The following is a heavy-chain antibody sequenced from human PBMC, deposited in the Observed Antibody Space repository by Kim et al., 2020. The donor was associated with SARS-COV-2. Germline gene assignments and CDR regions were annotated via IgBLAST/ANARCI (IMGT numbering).Heavy chain of an antibody. V-gene: IGHV3-30-3*01. CDR3: ARDLQQPPSFDY. CDR2: ISYDGSNK. J-gene: IGHJ4*02. Sequence: GGSLRLSCAASGFTFSSYAMHWVRQAPGKGLEWVAVISYDGSNKYYADSVKGRFTTSRDNSKNTLYLQMNSLRAEDTAVYYCARDLQQPPSFDYWGQGTLVPVSS. CDR1: GFTFSSYA. D-gene: IGHD6-13*01.